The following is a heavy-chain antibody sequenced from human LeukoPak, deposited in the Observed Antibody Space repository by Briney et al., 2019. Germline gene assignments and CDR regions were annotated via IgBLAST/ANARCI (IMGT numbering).Heavy chain of an antibody. D-gene: IGHD3-3*01. Sequence: SQTLSLTCTVSGGPISSGGYYWSWIRQHPGKGLEWIGYIYYSGSTYYNPSLKSRVTISVDTSKNQFSLKLSSVTAADTAVYYCARSTIFGRPYYFDYWGQGTLVTVSS. J-gene: IGHJ4*02. V-gene: IGHV4-31*03. CDR3: ARSTIFGRPYYFDY. CDR2: IYYSGST. CDR1: GGPISSGGYY.